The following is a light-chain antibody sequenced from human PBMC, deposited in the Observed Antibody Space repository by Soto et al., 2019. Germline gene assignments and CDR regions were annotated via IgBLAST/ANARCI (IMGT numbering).Light chain of an antibody. Sequence: DIQMTQSHSFVSASGGDRVTITCRARQRIENWLAGYQQKPGKAPKLLSYDDSTLKSGVSSGFSGSGSGPEFPLTISSLLPYDLATYYCQHYATFPYTFGQGTKLEIK. CDR2: DDS. J-gene: IGKJ2*01. V-gene: IGKV1-5*01. CDR1: QRIENW. CDR3: QHYATFPYT.